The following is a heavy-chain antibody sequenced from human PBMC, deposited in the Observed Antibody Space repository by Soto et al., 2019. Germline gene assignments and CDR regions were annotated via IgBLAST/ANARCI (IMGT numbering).Heavy chain of an antibody. CDR2: IYWVCDK. V-gene: IGHV2-5*02. Sequence: QITLKESGPPLVKPTQTLTLTCTFSGFSLSTTGVGVGWFRQPPGKALAWLALIYWVCDKRYSPSLKSRLTNTKDTSKTQVVFTMTNMDPVDTATYYCTHRDRYDDYVGYFDYWGQGSMVAVSS. CDR3: THRDRYDDYVGYFDY. CDR1: GFSLSTTGVG. J-gene: IGHJ4*02. D-gene: IGHD4-17*01.